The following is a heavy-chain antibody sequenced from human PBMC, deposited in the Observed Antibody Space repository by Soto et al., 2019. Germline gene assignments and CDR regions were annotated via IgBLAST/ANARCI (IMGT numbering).Heavy chain of an antibody. V-gene: IGHV4-4*02. CDR3: ARVGHGEFFADYYYYYYGMDV. D-gene: IGHD3-10*01. Sequence: SETLSLTCAVSGGSISSSNWWSWVRQPPGKGLEWIGEIYHSGSTNYNPSLKSRVTISVDKSKNQFSLKLSSVTAADTAVYYCARVGHGEFFADYYYYYYGMDVWGQGTTVTVSS. CDR1: GGSISSSNW. J-gene: IGHJ6*02. CDR2: IYHSGST.